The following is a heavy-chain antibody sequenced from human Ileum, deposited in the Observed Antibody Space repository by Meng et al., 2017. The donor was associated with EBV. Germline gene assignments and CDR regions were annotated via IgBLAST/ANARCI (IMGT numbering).Heavy chain of an antibody. CDR3: ARGSGAGGRDWFDP. J-gene: IGHJ5*02. Sequence: VHLGQSVAEVKKPGAQMKGSFKASGYSFINHDIDWFRQAPGQGLEWMGWINSNSSNTGYGQKFQDRVTMTRNTSISTAYMELSILTSEDTALYYCARGSGAGGRDWFDPWGQGTLVTVSS. CDR2: INSNSSNT. D-gene: IGHD3-16*01. CDR1: GYSFINHD. V-gene: IGHV1-8*02.